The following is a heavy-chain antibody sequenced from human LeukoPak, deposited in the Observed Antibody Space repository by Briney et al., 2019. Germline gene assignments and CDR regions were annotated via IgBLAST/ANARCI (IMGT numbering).Heavy chain of an antibody. Sequence: GESLKISCKGSGYGFTSHWIGWVRQMPGKGLEWMGITYPGDSETRYSPSFQGQVTISADKSISTAYLQWSSLKASDTAMYYCARSVAADYFDYWGQGTLVTVSS. CDR3: ARSVAADYFDY. J-gene: IGHJ4*02. V-gene: IGHV5-51*01. D-gene: IGHD2-21*01. CDR2: TYPGDSET. CDR1: GYGFTSHW.